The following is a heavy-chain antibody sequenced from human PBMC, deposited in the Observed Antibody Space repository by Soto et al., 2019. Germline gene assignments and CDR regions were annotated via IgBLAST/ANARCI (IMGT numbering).Heavy chain of an antibody. CDR2: INAGNGNT. CDR3: AREDIAAAGTLYYYHYGMAV. D-gene: IGHD6-13*01. V-gene: IGHV1-3*01. CDR1: GYTFTSYA. J-gene: IGHJ6*02. Sequence: GASVKVSCKASGYTFTSYAMHWVRQAPGQRLEWMGWINAGNGNTKYSQKFQGRVTITRDTSASTAYMELSSLRSEDTAVYYCAREDIAAAGTLYYYHYGMAVWGQGTTVTVSS.